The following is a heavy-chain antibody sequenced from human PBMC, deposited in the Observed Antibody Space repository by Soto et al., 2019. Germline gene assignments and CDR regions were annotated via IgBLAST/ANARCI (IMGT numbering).Heavy chain of an antibody. CDR3: ARGDSSLGLYNWFDP. J-gene: IGHJ5*02. Sequence: KTSETLSLTCAVYGGSFSGYYWSWIHQPPGQGLEWIGEINHSGSTNYNPSLKSRVTISVDTSKNQFSLKLSSVTAADTAVYYCARGDSSLGLYNWFDPWGQGTLVTVSS. V-gene: IGHV4-34*01. CDR1: GGSFSGYY. CDR2: INHSGST. D-gene: IGHD6-6*01.